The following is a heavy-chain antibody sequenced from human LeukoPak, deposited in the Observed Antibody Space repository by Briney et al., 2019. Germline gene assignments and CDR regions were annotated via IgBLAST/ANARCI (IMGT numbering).Heavy chain of an antibody. Sequence: GGSLRLSCAASGFTFSTYWMTWVRQAPGKGLEWVANIKPDGSEKYYVDSVKGRFTISRDNARHSLYLQMNSLRAEDTAVYYCARDGEGTSLSFFDYWGLGTLVTVSA. D-gene: IGHD3-10*01. CDR1: GFTFSTYW. V-gene: IGHV3-7*01. J-gene: IGHJ4*02. CDR2: IKPDGSEK. CDR3: ARDGEGTSLSFFDY.